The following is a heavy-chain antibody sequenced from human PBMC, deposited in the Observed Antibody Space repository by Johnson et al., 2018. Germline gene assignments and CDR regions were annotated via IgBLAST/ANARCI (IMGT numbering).Heavy chain of an antibody. V-gene: IGHV3-49*05. CDR1: GFTFGDYA. Sequence: VQLVESGGGLVKPGRSLRLSCTASGFTFGDYAMSWFRQAPGKGLEWVGFIRSKAYGGTTEYAASVKGRFTISRADFKSIAYLQMNSLKTEDTAVYYCTREGYYYYGDAFDIWGQGTMVTVSS. D-gene: IGHD3-10*01. CDR3: TREGYYYYGDAFDI. CDR2: IRSKAYGGTT. J-gene: IGHJ3*02.